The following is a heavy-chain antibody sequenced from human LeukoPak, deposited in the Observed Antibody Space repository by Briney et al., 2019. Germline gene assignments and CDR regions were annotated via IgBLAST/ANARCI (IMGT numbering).Heavy chain of an antibody. CDR1: GGSISSYY. D-gene: IGHD6-6*01. J-gene: IGHJ4*02. Sequence: SETLSLTCTVSGGSISSYYWNWIRQPAGMGLEWIGRISTTGSTNYKPSLKSRLTMSVDTSKNQFSLRLSSVSAADTAVYYCAREYSSSSGRTFDYWGQGTLVTVSS. V-gene: IGHV4-4*07. CDR3: AREYSSSSGRTFDY. CDR2: ISTTGST.